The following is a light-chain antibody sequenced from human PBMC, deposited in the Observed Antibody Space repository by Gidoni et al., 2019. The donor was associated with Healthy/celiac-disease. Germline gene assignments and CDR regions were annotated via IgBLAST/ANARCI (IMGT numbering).Light chain of an antibody. J-gene: IGKJ3*01. Sequence: DIVMTQSPDPLAVSLGERATINCKSSQSVLYSPNNKNYLAWYQQKQGQPPKLLIYWASTRESGVPDRFSGSGSGTDFTLTISSLQAEDVAVYYCQQYFSTPFTFGPGTKVDIK. V-gene: IGKV4-1*01. CDR2: WAS. CDR1: QSVLYSPNNKNY. CDR3: QQYFSTPFT.